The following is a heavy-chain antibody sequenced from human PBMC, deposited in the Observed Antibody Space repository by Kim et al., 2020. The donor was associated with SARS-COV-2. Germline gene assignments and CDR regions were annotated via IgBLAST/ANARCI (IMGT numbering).Heavy chain of an antibody. J-gene: IGHJ6*02. CDR2: IYYSGST. CDR1: GGSISSGDYY. V-gene: IGHV4-30-4*01. Sequence: SETLSLTCTVSGGSISSGDYYWSWIRQPPGKGLEWIGYIYYSGSTYYNPSLKSRVTISVDTSKNQFSLKLSSVTAADTAVYYCARVPYYYGSGRVYYYGMDVWGQGTTVTVSS. CDR3: ARVPYYYGSGRVYYYGMDV. D-gene: IGHD3-10*01.